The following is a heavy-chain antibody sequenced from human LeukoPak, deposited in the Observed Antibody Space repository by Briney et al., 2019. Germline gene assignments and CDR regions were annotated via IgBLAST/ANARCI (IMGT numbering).Heavy chain of an antibody. J-gene: IGHJ4*02. D-gene: IGHD6-19*01. CDR2: INSDGSST. V-gene: IGHV3-74*01. CDR3: ARGVAGYDY. CDR1: GFTLSTYW. Sequence: GGSLRLSCAASGFTLSTYWMHWVRQAPGKGLVWVSHINSDGSSTSYADSVKGRFTFSRDNAKNTLYLQMNNLRADDTAVYYCARGVAGYDYWGQGTLVTVSS.